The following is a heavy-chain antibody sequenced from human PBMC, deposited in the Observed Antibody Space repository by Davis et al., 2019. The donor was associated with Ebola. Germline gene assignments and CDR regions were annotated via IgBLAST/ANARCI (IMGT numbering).Heavy chain of an antibody. CDR1: GFTFSRHG. J-gene: IGHJ4*02. CDR2: VSYDGRTT. Sequence: PGGFLRLSCAASGFTFSRHGMHWVRKAPGKGLEWVAVVSYDGRTTYYADSLKGRFTISRDNSKNTLYLQMNSLRSGDTAEYYCAKEEGTKGHWLPHFDYWGQGTPVTVSS. D-gene: IGHD6-19*01. V-gene: IGHV3-33*03. CDR3: AKEEGTKGHWLPHFDY.